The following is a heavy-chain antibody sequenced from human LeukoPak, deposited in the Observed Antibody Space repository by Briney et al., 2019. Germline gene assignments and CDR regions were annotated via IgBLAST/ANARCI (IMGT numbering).Heavy chain of an antibody. CDR2: IYSDNT. Sequence: GGYLRLSCTVSGFTVSSNSMSWVRQAPGKGLEWVSFIYSDNTHYSDSVKGRFTISRDNSKNTLYLQMNSLRAEDTAVYYCARRAGAYSHPYDYWGQGTLVTVSS. CDR1: GFTVSSNS. V-gene: IGHV3-53*01. J-gene: IGHJ4*02. CDR3: ARRAGAYSHPYDY. D-gene: IGHD4/OR15-4a*01.